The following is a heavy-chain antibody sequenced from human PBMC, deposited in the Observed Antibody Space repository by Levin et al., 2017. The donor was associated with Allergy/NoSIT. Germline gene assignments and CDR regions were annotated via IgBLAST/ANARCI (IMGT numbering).Heavy chain of an antibody. CDR1: GFTFSAYG. J-gene: IGHJ5*02. D-gene: IGHD4-11*01. V-gene: IGHV3-23*01. CDR3: ARDHYTGFNNNWFDP. CDR2: LTPSGDKT. Sequence: GGSLRLSCAASGFTFSAYGMNWVRQAPGKGLEWVSSLTPSGDKTYYADSVKGRFTISRDNSKNTLYLQVNSLRAEDTAVYYCARDHYTGFNNNWFDPWGQGTLVTVSS.